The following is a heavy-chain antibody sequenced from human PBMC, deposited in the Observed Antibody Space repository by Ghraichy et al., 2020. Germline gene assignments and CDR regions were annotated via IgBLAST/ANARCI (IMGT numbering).Heavy chain of an antibody. CDR3: AKGRTRYSYGAFDI. D-gene: IGHD5-18*01. Sequence: GGSLRLSCAASGFTFDDYAMHWVRQAPGKGLEWVSGISWNSGSIGYADSVKGRFTISRDNAKNSLYLQMNSLRAEDTALYYCAKGRTRYSYGAFDIWGQGTMVTVSS. CDR1: GFTFDDYA. CDR2: ISWNSGSI. J-gene: IGHJ3*02. V-gene: IGHV3-9*01.